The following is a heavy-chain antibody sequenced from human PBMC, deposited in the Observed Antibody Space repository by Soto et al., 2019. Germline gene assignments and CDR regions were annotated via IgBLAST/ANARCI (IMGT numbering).Heavy chain of an antibody. Sequence: QVQLVQSGAEVKKPGASVKVSCKASGYTFINYDINWVRQATGQGLEWVGWMNPNSGHTGFAQKFQGRVTMTRDTSISTAYMELSSLSSEDTAVYYCARGRSSYGDYINWYFDLWGRGTLVTVSS. CDR1: GYTFINYD. D-gene: IGHD4-17*01. CDR2: MNPNSGHT. V-gene: IGHV1-8*01. CDR3: ARGRSSYGDYINWYFDL. J-gene: IGHJ2*01.